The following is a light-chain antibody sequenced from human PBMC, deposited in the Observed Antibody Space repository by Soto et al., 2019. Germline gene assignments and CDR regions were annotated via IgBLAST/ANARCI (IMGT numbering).Light chain of an antibody. Sequence: DIQMTQSPSNLSTSVGDRINLTCRASQSISSWLAWYQQKPGKAPKLLIYDASSLESGVPSRFSGSGSGTEFTLTISSLQPDDFATYYCQQYNSYSWTVGQGNKVDI. CDR3: QQYNSYSWT. V-gene: IGKV1-5*01. CDR1: QSISSW. CDR2: DAS. J-gene: IGKJ1*01.